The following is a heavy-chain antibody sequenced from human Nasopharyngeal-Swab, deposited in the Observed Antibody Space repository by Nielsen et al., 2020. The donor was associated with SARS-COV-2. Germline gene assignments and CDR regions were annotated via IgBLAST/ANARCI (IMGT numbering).Heavy chain of an antibody. CDR2: IWYDGSNK. D-gene: IGHD4-23*01. V-gene: IGHV3-33*01. Sequence: GESLKISCAASGFTFSNYGMHWVRQAPGKGLEWVAVIWYDGSNKYYADSVKGRFTISGDNSKNTVYLQMNSLRAEDTAVYYCAAAPSGDYGGYWGQGTLVTVSS. J-gene: IGHJ4*02. CDR1: GFTFSNYG. CDR3: AAAPSGDYGGY.